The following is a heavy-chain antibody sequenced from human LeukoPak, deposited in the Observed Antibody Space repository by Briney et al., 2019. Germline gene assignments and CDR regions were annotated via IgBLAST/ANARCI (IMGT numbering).Heavy chain of an antibody. J-gene: IGHJ4*02. CDR3: ARGSGYQDY. Sequence: PSEILSLTCAVYGGSFSGYYWSWIRQPPGKGLEWIGEINHSGSTNYNPSLKSRVTISVDTSKNQFSLKLSSVTAADTAVYYCARGSGYQDYWGQGTLVTVSS. V-gene: IGHV4-34*01. D-gene: IGHD3-22*01. CDR2: INHSGST. CDR1: GGSFSGYY.